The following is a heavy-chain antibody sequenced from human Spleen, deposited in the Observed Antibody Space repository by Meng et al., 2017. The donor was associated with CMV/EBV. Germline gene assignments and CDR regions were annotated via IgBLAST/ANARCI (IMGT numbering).Heavy chain of an antibody. J-gene: IGHJ4*02. CDR1: GGSINSGSYY. CDR3: ARDVGYCSGGTCSDY. CDR2: IYYGGST. V-gene: IGHV4-61*01. Sequence: GSLRLSCTVSGGSINSGSYYWSWIRQSPGKGLDWIGYIYYGGSTNTNYNTSLKSRVTISLDTSKNQFSLKLRSVTAADSAMYYCARDVGYCSGGTCSDYWGQGTLVTVSS. D-gene: IGHD2-15*01.